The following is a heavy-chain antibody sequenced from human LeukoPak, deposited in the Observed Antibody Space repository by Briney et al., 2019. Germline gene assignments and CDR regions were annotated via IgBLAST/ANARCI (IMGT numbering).Heavy chain of an antibody. V-gene: IGHV3-23*01. J-gene: IGHJ6*03. CDR1: GFTFSSYA. Sequence: GGSLRLSCAASGFTFSSYAMSWVRQAPGKGLEWVSAISGGGGSTYYADSVKGRFTISRDNSKNTLYLQMNSLRAEDTAVYYCAKAGYDIRDYYYYYYMDVWGKGTTVTVSS. D-gene: IGHD3-9*01. CDR2: ISGGGGST. CDR3: AKAGYDIRDYYYYYYMDV.